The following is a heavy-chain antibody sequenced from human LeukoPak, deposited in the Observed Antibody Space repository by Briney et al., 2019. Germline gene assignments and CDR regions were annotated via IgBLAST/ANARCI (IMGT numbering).Heavy chain of an antibody. J-gene: IGHJ3*02. Sequence: GGSLRLSCAASGFTFSNAWMSWVRQAPGKGLEWVGRIKSKTDGGTTDYAAPVKGRFTISRDDSKNTLYLQMNSLKTEDTAVYYCTTEADSSGYWDAFDIWGQGTMVTVSS. D-gene: IGHD3-22*01. CDR1: GFTFSNAW. V-gene: IGHV3-15*01. CDR3: TTEADSSGYWDAFDI. CDR2: IKSKTDGGTT.